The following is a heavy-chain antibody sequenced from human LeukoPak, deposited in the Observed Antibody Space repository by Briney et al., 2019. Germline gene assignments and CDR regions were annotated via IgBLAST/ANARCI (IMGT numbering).Heavy chain of an antibody. CDR1: GGSFSGYY. Sequence: KASETLSLTCAVYGGSFSGYYWSWIRQPPGKGLEWIGEINHSGSTNYNPSLKSRVTISVDTSKNQFSLKLSSVTAADTAVYYCARNARSGWYYFDYWGQGTLVTVSS. CDR2: INHSGST. CDR3: ARNARSGWYYFDY. V-gene: IGHV4-34*01. J-gene: IGHJ4*02. D-gene: IGHD6-19*01.